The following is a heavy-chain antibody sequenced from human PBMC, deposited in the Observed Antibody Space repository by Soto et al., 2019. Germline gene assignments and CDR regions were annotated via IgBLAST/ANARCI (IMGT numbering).Heavy chain of an antibody. Sequence: VQLVESGGGVVQPGRSLRLSCAASGFTFSDYAMHWVRQAPGTGLEWVAVVSHDGRNTHYADSVKGRFTLSRDSSKNEVSLEMTSLSAEDTAVYYCAKGGRQWLVTSDFNYWGQGALVTVSS. CDR2: VSHDGRNT. J-gene: IGHJ4*02. V-gene: IGHV3-30*18. CDR1: GFTFSDYA. D-gene: IGHD6-19*01. CDR3: AKGGRQWLVTSDFNY.